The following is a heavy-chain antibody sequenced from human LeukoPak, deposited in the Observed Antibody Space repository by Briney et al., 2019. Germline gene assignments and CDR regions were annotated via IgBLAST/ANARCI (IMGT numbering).Heavy chain of an antibody. CDR1: GFTFDDYG. CDR2: INWNGGST. V-gene: IGHV3-20*04. Sequence: PGGSLRPSCAASGFTFDDYGMSWVRQAPGKGLEWVSGINWNGGSTGYADSVKGRFTISRDNAKNSLYLQMNSLRAEDTALYYCARVGGGFEGFDYFDYWGQGTLVTVSS. CDR3: ARVGGGFEGFDYFDY. D-gene: IGHD3-10*01. J-gene: IGHJ4*02.